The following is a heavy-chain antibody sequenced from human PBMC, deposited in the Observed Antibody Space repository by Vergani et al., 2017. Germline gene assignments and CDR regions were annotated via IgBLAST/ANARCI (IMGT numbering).Heavy chain of an antibody. D-gene: IGHD3-3*01. CDR2: IDPGDSDT. CDR1: GYSFTSYW. Sequence: EVQLVQSGAEVKKPGESLKISCKGSGYSFTSYWIGWVRQMPGKGLEWMGIIDPGDSDTRYSPSFQGQVTISADKSISTAYLQWSSLKASDTAMYYCARHAPTITIFGVVAKGYYYYGMDVWGQGTTVTVSS. J-gene: IGHJ6*02. CDR3: ARHAPTITIFGVVAKGYYYYGMDV. V-gene: IGHV5-51*01.